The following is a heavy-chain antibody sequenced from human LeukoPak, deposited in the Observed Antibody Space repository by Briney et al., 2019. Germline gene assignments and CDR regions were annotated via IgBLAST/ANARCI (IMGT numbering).Heavy chain of an antibody. V-gene: IGHV1-46*01. D-gene: IGHD1-26*01. CDR3: ARDLSEHPRRSYYVKPQGLDY. J-gene: IGHJ4*02. Sequence: ASVKVSCKASGYTFTSYYMHWVRQAPGQGLERMGIINPSGGSTSYAQKFQGRLTMTRDTSTSTVYMELSSLRSEDTAVYYCARDLSEHPRRSYYVKPQGLDYWGQGTLVTVSS. CDR1: GYTFTSYY. CDR2: INPSGGST.